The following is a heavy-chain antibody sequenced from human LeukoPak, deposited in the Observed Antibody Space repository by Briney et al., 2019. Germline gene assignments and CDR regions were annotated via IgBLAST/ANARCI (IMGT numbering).Heavy chain of an antibody. Sequence: PGGSLRLSRAASGFPFSDYWMDWVRQAPGKGMEWVANINQDGRIQYYADSVRGRFIISRNNAKNSLYLQMYSLRTEDTAINFCSRSLDYLGQGALVTVSS. CDR2: INQDGRIQ. J-gene: IGHJ4*02. CDR1: GFPFSDYW. CDR3: SRSLDY. V-gene: IGHV3-7*01.